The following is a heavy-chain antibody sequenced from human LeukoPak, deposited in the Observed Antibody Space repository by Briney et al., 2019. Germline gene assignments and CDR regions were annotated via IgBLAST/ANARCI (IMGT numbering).Heavy chain of an antibody. D-gene: IGHD2-15*01. CDR3: ARDKNQGGYCSGGSCHSYYYYMDV. CDR2: ISGSGTTI. CDR1: GFTFSSYE. Sequence: PGGSLRLSCAASGFTFSSYEMNWVRQAPGKGLEWVSYISGSGTTIYYADSVKGRFTISRDNAKNSLYLQMNSLRAEDTAVYYCARDKNQGGYCSGGSCHSYYYYMDVWGKGTTVTVSS. J-gene: IGHJ6*03. V-gene: IGHV3-48*03.